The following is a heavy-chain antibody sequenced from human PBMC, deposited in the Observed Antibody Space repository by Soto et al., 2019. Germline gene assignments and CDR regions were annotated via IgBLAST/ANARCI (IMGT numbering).Heavy chain of an antibody. CDR1: GYTFTSYG. CDR3: ARAFEYSSGWYDAPDSGYFDY. V-gene: IGHV1-18*04. Sequence: VASVKVSCKASGYTFTSYGISWVRQAPGQGLEWMGWISAYNGNTNYAQKLQGRVTMTTDTSTSTAYMELRSLRSDDTAVYYCARAFEYSSGWYDAPDSGYFDYWGQGTLVTVSS. CDR2: ISAYNGNT. D-gene: IGHD6-19*01. J-gene: IGHJ4*02.